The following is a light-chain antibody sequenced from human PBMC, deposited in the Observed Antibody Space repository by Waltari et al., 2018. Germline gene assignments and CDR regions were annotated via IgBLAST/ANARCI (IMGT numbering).Light chain of an antibody. J-gene: IGKJ4*01. CDR1: QSVASNF. CDR3: QQYDFSVPLT. Sequence: EIVLTQSPGTLSLSPGERATLSGRARQSVASNFLAWYQQKPGQAPRLLIYGASSRVTGIPDRFSGSGSGTDFTLTISRLEPVDFAVYYCQQYDFSVPLTFGGGTKVEIK. CDR2: GAS. V-gene: IGKV3-20*01.